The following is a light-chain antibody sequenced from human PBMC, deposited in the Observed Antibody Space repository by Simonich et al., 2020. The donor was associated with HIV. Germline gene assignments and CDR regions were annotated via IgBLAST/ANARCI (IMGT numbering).Light chain of an antibody. CDR3: QQYNTCLRT. Sequence: DIQMTQSPSSLSASVGERVTITCRASQSISSDLNWYQLKPGKAPKLRIYKASSLESGVPSRFSGIGSGTEFTLTISSLHPDDFATYYCQQYNTCLRTFGQGTKVEIK. CDR2: KAS. V-gene: IGKV1-5*03. J-gene: IGKJ1*01. CDR1: QSISSD.